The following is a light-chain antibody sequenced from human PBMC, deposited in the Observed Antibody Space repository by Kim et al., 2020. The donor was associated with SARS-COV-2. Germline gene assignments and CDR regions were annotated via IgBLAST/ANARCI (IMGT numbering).Light chain of an antibody. CDR1: RSNIGSNF. J-gene: IGLJ3*02. CDR2: STT. V-gene: IGLV1-47*02. CDR3: ASWDNTLNWV. Sequence: QPVLSQPPSASGAPGQSVTISCSGSRSNIGSNFVYWFQQFPGAAPKLLIYSTTQRPSGVSDRFSGSKSGTSASLAISGLRSEDEAAYYCASWDNTLNWVFGGGTQLTVL.